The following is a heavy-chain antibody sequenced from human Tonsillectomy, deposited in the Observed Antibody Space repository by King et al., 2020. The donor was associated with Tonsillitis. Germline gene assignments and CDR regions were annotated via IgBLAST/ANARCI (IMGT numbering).Heavy chain of an antibody. CDR1: GASFSDYY. CDR2: ITHTGST. V-gene: IGHV4-34*01. D-gene: IGHD3-10*01. CDR3: ARVSGSGSYYNPFDY. Sequence: VQLQQWGAGLLKPSETLSLTCAVYGASFSDYYWSWIRQAPGKGLEWIGDITHTGSTNCNPSLRSRVTISVDTSMNQFSLGLSSVTAADTAVYYCARVSGSGSYYNPFDYWGQGTLVTVSS. J-gene: IGHJ4*02.